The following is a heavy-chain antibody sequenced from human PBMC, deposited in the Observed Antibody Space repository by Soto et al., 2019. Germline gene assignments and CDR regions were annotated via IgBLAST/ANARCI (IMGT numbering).Heavy chain of an antibody. J-gene: IGHJ6*02. Sequence: PRQFPTKTYTVSWFSYNTCGVGVGWIRQPPGKALEWLALIYWDDDKRYSPSLKSRLTITKDTSKNQVVLTMTNMDAVDKATYYCAHQSHSSRVVWGPGT. V-gene: IGHV2-5*02. CDR3: AHQSHSSRVV. D-gene: IGHD6-19*01. CDR1: WFSYNTCGVG. CDR2: IYWDDDK.